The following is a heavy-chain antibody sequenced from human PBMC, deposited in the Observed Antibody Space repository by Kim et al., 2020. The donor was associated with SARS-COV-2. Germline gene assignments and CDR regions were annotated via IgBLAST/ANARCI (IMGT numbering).Heavy chain of an antibody. CDR3: ARGFYDDYYGMDV. D-gene: IGHD5-12*01. V-gene: IGHV1-69*01. J-gene: IGHJ6*02. Sequence: YAQKFQGRVTITADESTSTAYMELSSLRSEDTAVYYCARGFYDDYYGMDVWGQGTTVTVSS.